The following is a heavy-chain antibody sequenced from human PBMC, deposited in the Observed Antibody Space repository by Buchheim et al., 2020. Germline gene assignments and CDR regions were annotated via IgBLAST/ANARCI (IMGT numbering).Heavy chain of an antibody. CDR3: GKDGSRYYDTNGYMDV. Sequence: EVQLLESGGGLAQPGGSLRLSCAASGFTFSSYGMTWVRQAPGKGLECVSVISGSGGNTYYADSVRGRFTISRDNSKNTVYLQMNSLRVEDTAVYYCGKDGSRYYDTNGYMDVWGQGTT. J-gene: IGHJ6*02. CDR2: ISGSGGNT. V-gene: IGHV3-23*01. CDR1: GFTFSSYG. D-gene: IGHD3-22*01.